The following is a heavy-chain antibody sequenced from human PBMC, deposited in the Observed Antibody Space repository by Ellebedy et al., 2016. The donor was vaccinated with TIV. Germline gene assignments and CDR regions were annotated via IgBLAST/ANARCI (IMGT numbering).Heavy chain of an antibody. D-gene: IGHD3-10*01. CDR1: GFSFSSYI. J-gene: IGHJ5*02. CDR3: AAGSKEYWFDP. CDR2: ISSDSSDL. Sequence: PGGSLRLSCAASGFSFSSYIMNWVRQAPGEAPAWVSSISSDSSDLSYADSGTGRFTISRDNAKNLLYLQMNSLGVEDTAVYYCAAGSKEYWFDPWGQGTLVTVSS. V-gene: IGHV3-21*01.